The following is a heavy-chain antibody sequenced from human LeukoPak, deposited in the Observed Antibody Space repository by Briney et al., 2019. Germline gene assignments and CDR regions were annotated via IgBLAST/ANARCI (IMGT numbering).Heavy chain of an antibody. V-gene: IGHV3-53*01. CDR1: GFAVNTYY. Sequence: GGSLRLSCAASGFAVNTYYTSWIRQALGKGLEWVSMINTGGSTRYADSVKGRFTISRDNSKNTVYLQMNSLRADDTALYYCSRESSQSHASDIWGQGTMVTVSS. CDR2: INTGGST. D-gene: IGHD6-19*01. CDR3: SRESSQSHASDI. J-gene: IGHJ3*02.